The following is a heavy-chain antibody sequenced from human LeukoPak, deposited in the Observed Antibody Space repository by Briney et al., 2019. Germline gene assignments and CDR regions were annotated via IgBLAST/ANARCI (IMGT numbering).Heavy chain of an antibody. CDR1: GFTFSDYY. D-gene: IGHD3-10*01. V-gene: IGHV3-11*01. CDR2: ISSSGSTI. J-gene: IGHJ4*02. Sequence: GGSLRLSCAASGFTFSDYYMRWIRQAPGKGLEWVSYISSSGSTIYYADSVKGRFTISRDNAKNSLYLQMNSLRAEDTAVYYCARNYYYGSGSPYHYWGQGTLVTVSS. CDR3: ARNYYYGSGSPYHY.